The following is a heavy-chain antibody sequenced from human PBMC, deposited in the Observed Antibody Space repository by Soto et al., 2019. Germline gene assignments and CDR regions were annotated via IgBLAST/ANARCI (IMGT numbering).Heavy chain of an antibody. CDR2: IVVGSGNT. CDR3: AAGLERSHQYSSWYYYYGMDV. Sequence: ASVKVSCKASGFTFTSSAMQWVRQARGQRLEWIGWIVVGSGNTNYAQKFQERVTITRDMSTSTAYMELSSLRSEDTAVYYCAAGLERSHQYSSWYYYYGMDVWGQGTTVTVSS. D-gene: IGHD6-13*01. V-gene: IGHV1-58*02. CDR1: GFTFTSSA. J-gene: IGHJ6*02.